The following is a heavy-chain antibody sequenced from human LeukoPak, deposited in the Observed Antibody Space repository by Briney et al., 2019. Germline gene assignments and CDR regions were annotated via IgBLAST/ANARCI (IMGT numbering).Heavy chain of an antibody. CDR3: ARDGGYFRAFDI. D-gene: IGHD3-16*01. J-gene: IGHJ3*02. V-gene: IGHV4-4*07. Sequence: SETLSLTLTVSGGSISSYYGSLIRQPAGKGLEWIGRIYTSGSTNYNPSLKSRVTMSVDTSKNHFSLKLSSVTAADTAVYYCARDGGYFRAFDIWGQGTMVTVSS. CDR1: GGSISSYY. CDR2: IYTSGST.